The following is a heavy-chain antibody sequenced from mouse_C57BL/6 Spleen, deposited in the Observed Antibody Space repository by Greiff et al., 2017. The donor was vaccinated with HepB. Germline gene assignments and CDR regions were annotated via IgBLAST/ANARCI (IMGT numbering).Heavy chain of an antibody. D-gene: IGHD1-1*02. CDR3: ARAGGPYYLDY. CDR2: IYPGGGYT. Sequence: QVQLKQSGAELVRPGTSVKMSCKASGYTFTNYWIGWAKQRPGHGLEWIGDIYPGGGYTNYNEKFKGKATLTAAKSSSTANMQFSSLTSEDSAIYYGARAGGPYYLDYGGQGTTLTVSS. J-gene: IGHJ2*01. V-gene: IGHV1-63*01. CDR1: GYTFTNYW.